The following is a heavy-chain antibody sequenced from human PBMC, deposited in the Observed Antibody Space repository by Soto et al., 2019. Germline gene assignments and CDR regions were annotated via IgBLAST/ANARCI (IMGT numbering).Heavy chain of an antibody. J-gene: IGHJ4*02. D-gene: IGHD3-22*01. V-gene: IGHV1-3*01. CDR1: GYTFTDYV. CDR2: ITADNGNT. CDR3: AREVPGGYPYDC. Sequence: QVQLVQSGAEVKKPGASVWISCKASGYTFTDYVIHWVRQAPGQRLEWMGWITADNGNTGYSQQFQGRVTITRDTSASTAYMELSSLTSEDTAVYYCAREVPGGYPYDCWGQGTLVTVSS.